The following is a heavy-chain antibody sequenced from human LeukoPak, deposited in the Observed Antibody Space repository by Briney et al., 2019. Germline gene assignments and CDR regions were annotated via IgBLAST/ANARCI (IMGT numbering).Heavy chain of an antibody. CDR2: MYYSGNT. D-gene: IGHD7-27*01. CDR3: ARAAWGRRTDY. Sequence: SSETLSLTCTVSGGSITSSTSYWGWIRQPPGKGLEWIGSMYYSGNTYYNPSLKSRVTISVDTSKNQFSLKLSSVTAADTAVYYCARAAWGRRTDYWGQGTLVTVSS. CDR1: GGSITSSTSY. V-gene: IGHV4-39*07. J-gene: IGHJ4*02.